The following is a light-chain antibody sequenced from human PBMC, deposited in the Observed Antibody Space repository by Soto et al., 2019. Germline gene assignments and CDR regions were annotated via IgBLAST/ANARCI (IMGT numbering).Light chain of an antibody. V-gene: IGLV2-14*03. J-gene: IGLJ2*01. CDR2: DVN. CDR3: SSYTSTSTVI. CDR1: SSDFGGYNY. Sequence: QSALTQPASVSGSPGQSITISCTATSSDFGGYNYVSWYQHHPGEAPKLMIYDVNSRPSGVSDRFSGSKSANTASLTISGLQAEDEADYYCSSYTSTSTVIFGGGTKLTVL.